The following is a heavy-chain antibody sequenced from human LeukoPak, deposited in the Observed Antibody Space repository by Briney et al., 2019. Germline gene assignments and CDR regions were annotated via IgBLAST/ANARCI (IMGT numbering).Heavy chain of an antibody. CDR3: ATGRRDTFPTQDNY. CDR1: GFAFSSYA. Sequence: GGSLRLSCTASGFAFSSYAMHWVRQAPGKGLEWVAVFSYDGSSEFYADSVKGRFTISRDNSKNTLFLQLNSLRVEDTGVYYCATGRRDTFPTQDNYWGQGTLVTVSS. D-gene: IGHD2/OR15-2a*01. V-gene: IGHV3-30-3*01. CDR2: FSYDGSSE. J-gene: IGHJ4*02.